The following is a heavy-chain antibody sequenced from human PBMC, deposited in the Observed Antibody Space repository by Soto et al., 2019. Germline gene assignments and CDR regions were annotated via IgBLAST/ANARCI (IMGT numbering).Heavy chain of an antibody. Sequence: EEELVESGGGLVQPGGSLRLSCVASGFRVSNHWMSWVRQAPGKGLEWLAYIKEDGAEEFYADSVKGRFSLSRDNAKNSVYVEMNSLSGVDTAVYCCARNRGGRSGMDVWGQGTTVIVSS. CDR1: GFRVSNHW. CDR2: IKEDGAEE. V-gene: IGHV3-7*01. CDR3: ARNRGGRSGMDV. D-gene: IGHD2-15*01. J-gene: IGHJ6*02.